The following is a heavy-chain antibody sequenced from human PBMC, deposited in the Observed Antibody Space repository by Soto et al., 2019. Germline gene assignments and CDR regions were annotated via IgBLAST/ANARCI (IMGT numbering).Heavy chain of an antibody. D-gene: IGHD6-13*01. CDR1: GFTFISFA. CDR2: ISGSGDST. V-gene: IGHV3-23*01. Sequence: GSLRLSCAASGFTFISFAMRWVPQAPGKGLEWVSGISGSGDSTHYADSVKGRFTISRDNSKNTLYLQMNSLRAEDTAVYYCAKGVPGIAAAGTGYFQHWGQGT. J-gene: IGHJ1*01. CDR3: AKGVPGIAAAGTGYFQH.